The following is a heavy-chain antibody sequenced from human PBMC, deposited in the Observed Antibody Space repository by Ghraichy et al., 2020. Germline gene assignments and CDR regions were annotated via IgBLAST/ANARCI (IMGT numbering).Heavy chain of an antibody. Sequence: SETLSLTCTVSGASISGFYWSWIRQPPGRGLEWIGHIYYSGTTNYNPSLKSRLTLSLDRSQNLVSLRLSSMTSADTAVYYCARVPTIVGVAPGGMDIWGQGTTVTVS. CDR1: GASISGFY. CDR2: IYYSGTT. D-gene: IGHD3-3*01. CDR3: ARVPTIVGVAPGGMDI. J-gene: IGHJ6*02. V-gene: IGHV4-59*01.